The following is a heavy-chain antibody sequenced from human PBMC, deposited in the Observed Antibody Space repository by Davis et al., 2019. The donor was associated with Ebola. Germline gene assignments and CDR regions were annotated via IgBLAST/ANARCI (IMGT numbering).Heavy chain of an antibody. Sequence: GESLKISCAASGFTFSSYWMSWVRQAPGKGLEWVANIKQDGSEKYYVDSVKGRFTISRDNAKNTLYLQMNSLTVEDTAVYYCARDPHGVVAGDPHDAFDVWGQGTVVTVSS. CDR1: GFTFSSYW. D-gene: IGHD2-15*01. CDR2: IKQDGSEK. J-gene: IGHJ3*01. CDR3: ARDPHGVVAGDPHDAFDV. V-gene: IGHV3-7*01.